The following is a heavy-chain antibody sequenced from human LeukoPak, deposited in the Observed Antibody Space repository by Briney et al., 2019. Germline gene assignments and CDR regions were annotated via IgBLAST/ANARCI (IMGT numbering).Heavy chain of an antibody. CDR1: GYTFTGYY. J-gene: IGHJ6*03. V-gene: IGHV1-2*02. D-gene: IGHD3-10*01. CDR2: INPKSGDT. CDR3: ASAIMTTVRGVVQPNYMDV. Sequence: ASVKVSCKASGYTFTGYYIHWVRQAPGQGLEWVAWINPKSGDTNYAQNFQGRVTMTRDTSISTMYMQLSSLRSEDTAVYFCASAIMTTVRGVVQPNYMDVWGKGTTVTVSS.